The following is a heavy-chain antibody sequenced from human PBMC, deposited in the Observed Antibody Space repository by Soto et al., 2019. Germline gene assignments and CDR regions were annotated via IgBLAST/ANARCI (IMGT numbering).Heavy chain of an antibody. V-gene: IGHV1-69*02. CDR1: GGTFSSYT. Sequence: QVQLVQSGAEVKKPGSSVKVSCKASGGTFSSYTISWVRQAPGQGLEWMGRIIPILGIANYAQKFQGRVTITADKSTSTAYMELSSLRSEDTAVYYCASFAGGAEWFDPWGQGTLVTVSS. CDR3: ASFAGGAEWFDP. CDR2: IIPILGIA. J-gene: IGHJ5*02.